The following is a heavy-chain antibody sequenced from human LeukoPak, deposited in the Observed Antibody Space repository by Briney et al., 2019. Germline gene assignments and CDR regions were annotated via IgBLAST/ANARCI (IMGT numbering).Heavy chain of an antibody. D-gene: IGHD3-3*01. J-gene: IGHJ5*02. CDR1: GYTFTGYY. CDR3: ARAGETIFGAPNWFDP. Sequence: ASVKVSCKASGYTFTGYYMHWVRQAPGQGLEWMGWINPNSGGTNYAQKFQGWVTMTRDTSISTAYMELRSLRSDDTAVYYCARAGETIFGAPNWFDPWGQGTLVTVSS. V-gene: IGHV1-2*04. CDR2: INPNSGGT.